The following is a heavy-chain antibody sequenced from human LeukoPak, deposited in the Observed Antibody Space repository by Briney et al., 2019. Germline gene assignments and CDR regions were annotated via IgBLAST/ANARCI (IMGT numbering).Heavy chain of an antibody. D-gene: IGHD3-22*01. Sequence: PSQTLSLTCAVSVGSISSGGYSGSWIRQPPGKGLEWIGYIYHSGSTYYNPSLKSRVTISVDRSKNQFSLKLSSVTAADTAVYYCARGTQTYYYDSSGYYYDYWGQGALVTVSS. CDR3: ARGTQTYYYDSSGYYYDY. V-gene: IGHV4-30-2*01. CDR2: IYHSGST. J-gene: IGHJ4*02. CDR1: VGSISSGGYS.